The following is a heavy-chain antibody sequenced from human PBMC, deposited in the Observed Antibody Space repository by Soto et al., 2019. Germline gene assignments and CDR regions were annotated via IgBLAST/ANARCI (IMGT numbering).Heavy chain of an antibody. J-gene: IGHJ5*02. CDR1: GGSISSYY. CDR3: ARVDYGDNWFDP. CDR2: IYYSGST. Sequence: QVQLQESGPGLVKPSETLSLTCTVSGGSISSYYWSWIRQPPGKGLEWIGYIYYSGSTNYNPSLTRRVTISVDTSKNQFSLKLSSVTAADTAVYYGARVDYGDNWFDPWGQGTLVTVSS. D-gene: IGHD4-17*01. V-gene: IGHV4-59*01.